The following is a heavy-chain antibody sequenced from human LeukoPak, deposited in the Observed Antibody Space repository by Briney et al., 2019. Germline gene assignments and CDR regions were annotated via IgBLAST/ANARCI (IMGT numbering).Heavy chain of an antibody. CDR2: IIPIFGTA. Sequence: SVKVSCKASGGTFSSYAISWVRQAPGQGLEWMGGIIPIFGTATYAQKFQGRVTITADESTSTAYMELSSLRSEDAAVYYCARGTRYYDSRHLGYWGQGTLVTVSS. CDR3: ARGTRYYDSRHLGY. CDR1: GGTFSSYA. D-gene: IGHD3-22*01. V-gene: IGHV1-69*13. J-gene: IGHJ4*02.